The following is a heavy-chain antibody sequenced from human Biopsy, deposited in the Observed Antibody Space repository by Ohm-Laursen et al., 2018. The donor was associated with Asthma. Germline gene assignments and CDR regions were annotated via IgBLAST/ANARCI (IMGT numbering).Heavy chain of an antibody. Sequence: SLRLSCSAPGFTFSSYAMSWVRQAPGKGLEWVSYISSSSSTVYYADSVKGRFTISRDNAKNSLYLQMNSLRDEDTAVYYCARDAGYCGGDCYSLLEYYYYYYGMDVWGQGTTVTVSS. D-gene: IGHD2-21*02. CDR1: GFTFSSYA. CDR3: ARDAGYCGGDCYSLLEYYYYYYGMDV. J-gene: IGHJ6*02. CDR2: ISSSSSTV. V-gene: IGHV3-48*02.